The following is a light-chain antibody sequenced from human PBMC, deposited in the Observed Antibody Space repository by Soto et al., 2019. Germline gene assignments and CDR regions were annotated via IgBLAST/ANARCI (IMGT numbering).Light chain of an antibody. CDR1: SSNIGSTT. CDR3: ATWDDSLSGPV. Sequence: QSVLTQPPSASGAPGQGVTISCSGTSSNIGSTTVNWYQQVPGTAPKLLIHSNSQRPSGVPDRFSGSRSGTSASLAISGLQSDDEADYYCATWDDSLSGPVFGGWTKLTVL. J-gene: IGLJ2*01. V-gene: IGLV1-44*01. CDR2: SNS.